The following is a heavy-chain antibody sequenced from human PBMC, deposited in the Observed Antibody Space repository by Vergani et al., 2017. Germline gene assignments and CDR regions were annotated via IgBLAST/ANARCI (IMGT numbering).Heavy chain of an antibody. D-gene: IGHD3-22*01. CDR2: ISGSSGYI. Sequence: VRLVESGGGVVKPGGSLRLSCAASGFTFRSYSMNWVRQAPGKGLEWVSSISGSSGYIYYADSLKGRFTISRDNAKNSLYLQMNSLRAEDTAVYYCARDRTPDSSGYISDLADYWGQGTLVIVSS. V-gene: IGHV3-21*01. CDR3: ARDRTPDSSGYISDLADY. CDR1: GFTFRSYS. J-gene: IGHJ4*02.